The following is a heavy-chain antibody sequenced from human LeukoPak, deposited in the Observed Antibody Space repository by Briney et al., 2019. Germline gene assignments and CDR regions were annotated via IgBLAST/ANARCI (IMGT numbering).Heavy chain of an antibody. CDR1: GGSFSGYY. CDR2: INHSGST. D-gene: IGHD6-19*01. Sequence: TASETLSLTCAVYGGSFSGYYWSWIRQPPGKGLEWIGEINHSGSTNYNPSLKSRVTISVDTSKNQFSLKLSSVTAADTAVYYCARQSYSSGFDYWGQGTLVTVSS. CDR3: ARQSYSSGFDY. J-gene: IGHJ4*02. V-gene: IGHV4-34*01.